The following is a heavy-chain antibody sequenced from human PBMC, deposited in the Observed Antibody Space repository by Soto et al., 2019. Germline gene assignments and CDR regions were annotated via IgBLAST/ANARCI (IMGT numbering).Heavy chain of an antibody. V-gene: IGHV3-23*01. CDR3: AKARCSTANCYVPEY. J-gene: IGHJ4*02. Sequence: GGSLRLSCVASGFTFSTYTMSWVRQAPGKGLEWVSVISGSAGSSGPSYADSVQGRFSISRDNARSTLYLQMNSLRGEDTAMYYCAKARCSTANCYVPEYWGQGTRVTVSS. D-gene: IGHD2-2*01. CDR1: GFTFSTYT. CDR2: ISGSAGSSGP.